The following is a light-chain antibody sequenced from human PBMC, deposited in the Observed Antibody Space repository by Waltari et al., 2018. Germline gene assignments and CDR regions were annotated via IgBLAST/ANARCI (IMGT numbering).Light chain of an antibody. V-gene: IGLV2-8*01. CDR3: SSYAGSAYV. J-gene: IGLJ1*01. CDR1: SIDVGGYNY. Sequence: QSALTQPPSASGSPGQSVTISCPGTSIDVGGYNYVTWYQKYPGKAPELMIYDVTERPSGVPDRFAGSKSGNTASLTVSGLQAEDEADYYCSSYAGSAYVFGTGTKVTVL. CDR2: DVT.